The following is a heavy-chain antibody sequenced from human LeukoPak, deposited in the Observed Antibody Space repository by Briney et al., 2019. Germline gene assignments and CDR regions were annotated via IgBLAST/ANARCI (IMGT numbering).Heavy chain of an antibody. J-gene: IGHJ4*02. V-gene: IGHV3-7*01. CDR3: ARSRVRPYFDY. CDR2: IKLDGSEK. Sequence: AGGSLRLSCAASGFTFGSYWMSWVRQAPGKGLEWVANIKLDGSEKYYVDSVKGRFTISRDNAKNSLYLQMNSLRAEDTAVYYCARSRVRPYFDYWGQGTLVTVSS. CDR1: GFTFGSYW. D-gene: IGHD1-1*01.